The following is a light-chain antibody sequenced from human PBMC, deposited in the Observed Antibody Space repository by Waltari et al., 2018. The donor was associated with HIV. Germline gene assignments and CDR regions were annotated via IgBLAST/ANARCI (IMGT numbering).Light chain of an antibody. CDR1: QTVKSRH. CDR2: GTS. CDR3: QQYGSLPYT. J-gene: IGKJ2*01. V-gene: IGKV3-20*01. Sequence: EIVLTQSPVTLPLSPGATATLSCRASQTVKSRHSAWYQQKPSQAPRLLISGTSTRVSVIPDRFSGSGSGTDFTLTISRLESEDFAVYSCQQYGSLPYTFGQGTKLEI.